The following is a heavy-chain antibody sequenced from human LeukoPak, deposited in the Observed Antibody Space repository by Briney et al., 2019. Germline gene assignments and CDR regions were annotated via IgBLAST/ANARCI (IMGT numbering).Heavy chain of an antibody. CDR3: AGDIAVAAPSYYFDY. Sequence: PGRSLRLSCAASGFTFSSYGMHWVRQAPGKGLEWVAVIWYDGSNKYYADSVKGRFTISRDNSKNTLYLQMNSLRAEDTAVYYCAGDIAVAAPSYYFDYWGQGTLVTVSS. CDR1: GFTFSSYG. CDR2: IWYDGSNK. J-gene: IGHJ4*02. D-gene: IGHD6-19*01. V-gene: IGHV3-33*08.